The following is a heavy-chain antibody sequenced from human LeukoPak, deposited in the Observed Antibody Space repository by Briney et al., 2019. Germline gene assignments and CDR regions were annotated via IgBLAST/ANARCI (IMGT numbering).Heavy chain of an antibody. J-gene: IGHJ4*02. CDR1: GFTFSSYA. Sequence: PGGSLRLSCAASGFTFSSYAMSWVRQAPGKGLEWVSAISGSGGSTYYADSVKDRFTISRDNSKNTLYLQMNSLRAEDTAVYYCAKDRLYNWNFFDYWGQGTLVTVSS. CDR2: ISGSGGST. V-gene: IGHV3-23*01. D-gene: IGHD1-20*01. CDR3: AKDRLYNWNFFDY.